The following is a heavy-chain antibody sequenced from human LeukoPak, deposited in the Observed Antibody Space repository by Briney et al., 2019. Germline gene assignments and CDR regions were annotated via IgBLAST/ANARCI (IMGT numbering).Heavy chain of an antibody. CDR3: TKKRTTSVTDWFDP. J-gene: IGHJ5*02. Sequence: PGGSLRLSCTASGFTFSSYAMTWVRQAPGKGLECVSVISGIGTTTYYADSVKGWFTISRDNSKNTLFLQMNSLRVEDTATYYCTKKRTTSVTDWFDPWGQGTLVTVSS. V-gene: IGHV3-23*01. D-gene: IGHD4-17*01. CDR2: ISGIGTTT. CDR1: GFTFSSYA.